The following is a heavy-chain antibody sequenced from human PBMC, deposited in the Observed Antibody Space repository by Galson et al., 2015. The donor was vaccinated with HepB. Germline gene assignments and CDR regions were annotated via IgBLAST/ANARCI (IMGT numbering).Heavy chain of an antibody. CDR1: GGTFSNYP. CDR2: IIPIFDTA. CDR3: ASESRRGY. V-gene: IGHV1-69*06. D-gene: IGHD6-13*01. J-gene: IGHJ4*02. Sequence: SVKVSCKASGGTFSNYPISWVRQAPGQGLEWMGGIIPIFDTANYAQKFQGRVTITADKSTSTVYMELSSLRSEDTAVYYCASESRRGYWGQGTLVTVSS.